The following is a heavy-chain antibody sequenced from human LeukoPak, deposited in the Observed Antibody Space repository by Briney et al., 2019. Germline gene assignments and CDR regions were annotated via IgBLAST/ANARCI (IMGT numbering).Heavy chain of an antibody. D-gene: IGHD4-17*01. J-gene: IGHJ4*02. V-gene: IGHV1-18*01. CDR3: ARDQIWGYGDHGTLDY. CDR2: ISAYNGNT. Sequence: GASVKVSCKASGCTFTSYGISWVRQAPGQGLEWVGWISAYNGNTNYAQRLQGRVTMTTDTSTSTAYMELRSLRSDDTAVYYCARDQIWGYGDHGTLDYWGQGTLVTVSS. CDR1: GCTFTSYG.